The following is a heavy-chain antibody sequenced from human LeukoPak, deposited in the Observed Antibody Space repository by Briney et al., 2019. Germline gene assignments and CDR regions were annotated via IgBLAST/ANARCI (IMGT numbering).Heavy chain of an antibody. Sequence: SETLSLTCAVYGGSFSGYYWSWIRQPPGKGLEWIGEINHSGSTNYNPSLKSRVTISVDTSKNQFSLKLSSVTAADTAAYYCARAKYYDYVWGSYRPGPNFDYWGQGTLVTVSS. D-gene: IGHD3-16*02. CDR3: ARAKYYDYVWGSYRPGPNFDY. CDR1: GGSFSGYY. CDR2: INHSGST. J-gene: IGHJ4*02. V-gene: IGHV4-34*01.